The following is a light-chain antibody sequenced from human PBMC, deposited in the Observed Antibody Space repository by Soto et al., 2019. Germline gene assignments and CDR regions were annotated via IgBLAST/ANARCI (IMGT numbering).Light chain of an antibody. Sequence: QSVLTQPPSASGTPGQRVTISCSGSGSNIGSNTVNWYQQVPGSAPKLLIYTNNQRPSGVPDRFSGSKSGTSASLAISGLQSEDETDYYFAAWDDSLNVPVFGGVNKLTVL. CDR2: TNN. CDR1: GSNIGSNT. J-gene: IGLJ3*02. V-gene: IGLV1-44*01. CDR3: AAWDDSLNVPV.